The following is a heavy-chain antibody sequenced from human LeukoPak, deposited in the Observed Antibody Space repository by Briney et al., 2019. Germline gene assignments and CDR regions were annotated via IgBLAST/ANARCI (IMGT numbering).Heavy chain of an antibody. CDR2: ISSSSSYI. Sequence: GGSLRLSCAASGFTFSSSAMSWVRQAPGKGLEWVSSISSSSSYIYYADSVKGRFTISRDNAKNSLYLQMNSLRAEDTAVYYCARANDNYYYYYMDVWGKGTTVTISS. CDR3: ARANDNYYYYYMDV. D-gene: IGHD3-9*01. V-gene: IGHV3-21*01. J-gene: IGHJ6*03. CDR1: GFTFSSSA.